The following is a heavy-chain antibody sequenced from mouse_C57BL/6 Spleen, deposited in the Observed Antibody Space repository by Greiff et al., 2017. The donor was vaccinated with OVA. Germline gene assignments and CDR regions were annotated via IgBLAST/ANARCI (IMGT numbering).Heavy chain of an antibody. CDR3: TRNYGSSEDWYFDV. CDR1: GFTFSDAW. Sequence: DVKLVESGGGLVQPGGSMKLSCAASGFTFSDAWMDWVRQSPEKGLEWVAEIRNKANNHATYYAESVKGRFTISRDDSKSSVYLQMNSLRAEDTGIYYCTRNYGSSEDWYFDVWGTGTTVTVSS. CDR2: IRNKANNHAT. J-gene: IGHJ1*03. D-gene: IGHD1-1*01. V-gene: IGHV6-6*01.